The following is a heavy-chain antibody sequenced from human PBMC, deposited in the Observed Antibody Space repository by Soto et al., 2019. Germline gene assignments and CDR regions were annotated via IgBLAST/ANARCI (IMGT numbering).Heavy chain of an antibody. CDR3: ARRNGRWLLYWSFDL. Sequence: WTWIRQPPGKGLEWIGYIYFSGITNYNPSLKSRVTISIDTSKKQFSLKLNSVTAADTAVYYCARRNGRWLLYWSFDLWGRGTLVTVSS. CDR2: IYFSGIT. J-gene: IGHJ2*01. D-gene: IGHD1-26*01. V-gene: IGHV4-59*08.